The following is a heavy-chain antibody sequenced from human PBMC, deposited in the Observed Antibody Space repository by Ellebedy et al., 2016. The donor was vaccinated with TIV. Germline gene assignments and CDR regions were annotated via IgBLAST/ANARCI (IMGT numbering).Heavy chain of an antibody. Sequence: PGGSLRLSCAASGFTFSTYMHWVRQAPAKGLVWLAILSYDGGSKYYADSVKGRFTISRDNSNNTLYLQMNSLRPEDTAVYYCARGGLVMTTVTTRPVDWWGQGTLVTVSS. D-gene: IGHD4-11*01. J-gene: IGHJ4*02. CDR3: ARGGLVMTTVTTRPVDW. CDR1: GFTFSTY. V-gene: IGHV3-30-3*01. CDR2: LSYDGGSK.